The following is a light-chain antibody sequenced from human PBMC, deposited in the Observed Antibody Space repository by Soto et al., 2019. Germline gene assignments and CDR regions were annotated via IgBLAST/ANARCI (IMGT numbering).Light chain of an antibody. CDR3: QQSYSPSIT. J-gene: IGKJ5*01. Sequence: DIQMTQSPSSLSASVGDRVTITCRASQSISSYLNWYHQKPGKAPKLLIYAASSLQSGVPSRFSGSGSGTEFTLTISSLQPEDFATYYCQQSYSPSITFGQGTRLDIK. CDR1: QSISSY. CDR2: AAS. V-gene: IGKV1-39*01.